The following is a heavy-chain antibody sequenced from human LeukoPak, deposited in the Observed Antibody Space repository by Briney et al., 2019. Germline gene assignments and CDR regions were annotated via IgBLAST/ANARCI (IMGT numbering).Heavy chain of an antibody. Sequence: ASVKVSCKASGGTFTSYAMHWVRQAPGQRLEWMGWINAGNGNTKYSQKFQGRVTITRDTSTSTAYMELSSLRSEDTAVYYCARYDKPHSSSWSPNNWFDPWGQGTLVTVSS. D-gene: IGHD6-13*01. J-gene: IGHJ5*02. CDR3: ARYDKPHSSSWSPNNWFDP. CDR2: INAGNGNT. V-gene: IGHV1-3*01. CDR1: GGTFTSYA.